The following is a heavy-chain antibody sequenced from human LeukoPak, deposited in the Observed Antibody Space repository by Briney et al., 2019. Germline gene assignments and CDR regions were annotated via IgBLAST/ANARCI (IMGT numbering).Heavy chain of an antibody. CDR3: TRGADRWLQRYNWFDP. Sequence: SVKVSCKASGGTFSSYAISWVRQAPGQGLEWMGGIIPIFGTANYAQKFQGRVTITTDESTSTAYMELSSLRSEDTAVYYCTRGADRWLQRYNWFDPWGQGTLVTVSS. CDR1: GGTFSSYA. CDR2: IIPIFGTA. J-gene: IGHJ5*02. V-gene: IGHV1-69*05. D-gene: IGHD5-24*01.